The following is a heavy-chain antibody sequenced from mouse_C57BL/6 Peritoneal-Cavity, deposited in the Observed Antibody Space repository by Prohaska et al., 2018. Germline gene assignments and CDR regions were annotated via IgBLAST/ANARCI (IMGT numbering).Heavy chain of an antibody. CDR3: ARNSGSYYGSSDWYFDE. Sequence: QIQLQQSGLELVKPGASVKISCKAPAYTFTDYYINWVKQRPGQGLEWIGWIYPGSGNTKYNEKFKGKATLTVDTSSSTAYMQLSSLTSEDSAVYFCARNSGSYYGSSDWYFDEWDTGTTVAVYS. CDR1: AYTFTDYY. V-gene: IGHV1-84*01. CDR2: IYPGSGNT. D-gene: IGHD1-1*01. J-gene: IGHJ1*03.